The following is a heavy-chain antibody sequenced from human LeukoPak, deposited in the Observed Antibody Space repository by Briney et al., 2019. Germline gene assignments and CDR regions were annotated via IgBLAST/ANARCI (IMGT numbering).Heavy chain of an antibody. CDR1: GGTFSSYA. J-gene: IGHJ4*02. Sequence: SVTVSCKASGGTFSSYAISWVRQAPGQGLEWMGRIIPILGIANYAQKFQGRVTITADKSTSTAYMELSSLRSEDTAVYYCAREKITPRRAAFDYWGQGTLVTVSS. CDR2: IIPILGIA. V-gene: IGHV1-69*04. CDR3: AREKITPRRAAFDY. D-gene: IGHD3-16*01.